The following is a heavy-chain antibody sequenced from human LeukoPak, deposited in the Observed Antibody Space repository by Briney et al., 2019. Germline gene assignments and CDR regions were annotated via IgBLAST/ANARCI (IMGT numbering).Heavy chain of an antibody. CDR3: ARDKSCSSTSCQKYYFDY. CDR1: GFTFSSYW. V-gene: IGHV3-7*03. CDR2: IRQDGSEK. J-gene: IGHJ4*02. Sequence: PGGSLRLSCAASGFTFSSYWISWVRQAPGQGLEWVANIRQDGSEKYYVDSVEGRFTISRDNAKNSLYLQMNSLRAEDTAIYYCARDKSCSSTSCQKYYFDYWGQGTLVTVSS. D-gene: IGHD2-2*01.